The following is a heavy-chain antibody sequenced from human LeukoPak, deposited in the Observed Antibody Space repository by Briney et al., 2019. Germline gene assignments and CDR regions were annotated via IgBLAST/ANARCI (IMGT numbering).Heavy chain of an antibody. CDR1: GYSISSGYY. J-gene: IGHJ5*02. V-gene: IGHV4-38-2*02. D-gene: IGHD2-2*01. CDR3: ARDHRIVVVPAAMSNWFDP. CDR2: IYHSGST. Sequence: SETPSLTCAVSGYSISSGYYWGWIRQPPGKGLEWIGSIYHSGSTYYNPSLKSRVTISVDTSKNQFSLKLSSVTAADTAVYYCARDHRIVVVPAAMSNWFDPWGQGTLVTVSS.